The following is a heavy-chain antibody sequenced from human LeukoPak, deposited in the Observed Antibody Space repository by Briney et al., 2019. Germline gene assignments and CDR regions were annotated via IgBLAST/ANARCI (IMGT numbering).Heavy chain of an antibody. V-gene: IGHV1-2*02. CDR3: ARGKSVYSP. CDR2: INPYTGAA. J-gene: IGHJ4*02. Sequence: AASVKVSCKASGYTFTENYIHWVRQAPGQGLEWMGLINPYTGAANYTQNFQGRVTMTRDTSVSTAYMHLSGLRSDDTAVYYCARGKSVYSPWGQGTPVTVSS. D-gene: IGHD3-22*01. CDR1: GYTFTENY.